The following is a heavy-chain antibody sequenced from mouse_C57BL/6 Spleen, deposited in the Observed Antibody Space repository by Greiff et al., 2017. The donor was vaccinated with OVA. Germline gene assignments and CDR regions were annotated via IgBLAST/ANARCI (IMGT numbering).Heavy chain of an antibody. J-gene: IGHJ3*01. D-gene: IGHD2-5*01. CDR3: VYSNYVRFAY. CDR2: INPNNGGT. CDR1: GYTFTDYN. V-gene: IGHV1-18*01. Sequence: EVQLQESGPELVKPGASVKIPCKASGYTFTDYNMDWVKQSHGKSLEWIGDINPNNGGTIYNQKFKGKATLTVDKSSSTAYMERRSLTSEDTAVYYCVYSNYVRFAYWGQGTLVTVSA.